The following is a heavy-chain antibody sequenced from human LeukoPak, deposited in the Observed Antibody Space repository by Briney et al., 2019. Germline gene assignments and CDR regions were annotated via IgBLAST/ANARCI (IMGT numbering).Heavy chain of an antibody. CDR1: GFTFSSYA. CDR2: ISGSGSST. CDR3: LGYCSGNNCYSGGY. J-gene: IGHJ4*02. Sequence: PGGSLRLSCAASGFTFSSYAMSWVRQAPGKRLEWVSAISGSGSSTYYADSVKGRFTISRDNSKNPQSLQMNSLRAEDTAVYYCLGYCSGNNCYSGGYWGQGTLVTVSS. V-gene: IGHV3-23*01. D-gene: IGHD2-15*01.